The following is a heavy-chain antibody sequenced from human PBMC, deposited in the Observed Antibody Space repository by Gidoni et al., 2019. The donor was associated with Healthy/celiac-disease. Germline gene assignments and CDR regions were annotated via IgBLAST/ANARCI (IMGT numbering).Heavy chain of an antibody. V-gene: IGHV4-34*01. CDR3: AIITMVRGVIKKTDY. Sequence: QVQLQQWGAGLLKPSETLSLTCAVYGGSFSGYYWSWIRQPPGKRLEWIGEINHSGSTHYNPSLKSRVTISVDTSKNQFSLKLSSVTAADTAVYYCAIITMVRGVIKKTDYWGQGTLVTVSS. D-gene: IGHD3-10*01. CDR1: GGSFSGYY. J-gene: IGHJ4*02. CDR2: INHSGST.